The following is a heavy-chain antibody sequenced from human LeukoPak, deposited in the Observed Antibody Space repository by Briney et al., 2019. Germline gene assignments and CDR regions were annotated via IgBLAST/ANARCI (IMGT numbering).Heavy chain of an antibody. CDR1: GFTFDDYG. CDR2: ISGGGENT. CDR3: ANGAAAGTPTIGDY. D-gene: IGHD6-13*01. J-gene: IGHJ4*02. V-gene: IGHV3-23*01. Sequence: GGSLRLSCAASGFTFDDYGMSWVRQAPGKGLEWVSVISGGGENTYYADSVKGRFTISRDNSKNTLYLQMNSLRAEDTAVYYCANGAAAGTPTIGDYWGQGTLVTVSS.